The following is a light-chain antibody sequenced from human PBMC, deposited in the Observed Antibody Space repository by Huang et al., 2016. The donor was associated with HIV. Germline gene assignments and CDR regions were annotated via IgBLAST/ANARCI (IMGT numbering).Light chain of an antibody. V-gene: IGKV3-11*01. CDR3: QLRSTWPGDT. J-gene: IGKJ4*01. CDR2: DAS. Sequence: EIVLTQSPATLSLSPGERATLSCRASQTVSSYLAWYQQQPGQAPRLLIYDASNRATGIPARLSGSGSGTDFTLTISSLEPEDFAVYYCQLRSTWPGDTFGGGTKVEIK. CDR1: QTVSSY.